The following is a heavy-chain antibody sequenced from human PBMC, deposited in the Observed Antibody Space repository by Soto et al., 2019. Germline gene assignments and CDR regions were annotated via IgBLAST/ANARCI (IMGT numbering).Heavy chain of an antibody. D-gene: IGHD4-17*01. CDR3: ARARATVTTERALGY. CDR1: GYTFYSYD. V-gene: IGHV1-18*01. CDR2: ISAYNDNT. Sequence: QVQLLQYGAEVKRPGASVKVSCKASGYTFYSYDITWVRQAPGQGLEWMGTISAYNDNTNLPQTLQGRVTMTIDKSTATAYMELKNLTSDDTAVYYCARARATVTTERALGYWGQGTLVTVSS. J-gene: IGHJ4*02.